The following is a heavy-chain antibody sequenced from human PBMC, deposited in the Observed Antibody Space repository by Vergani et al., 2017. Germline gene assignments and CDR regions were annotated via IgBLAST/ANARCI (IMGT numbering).Heavy chain of an antibody. V-gene: IGHV3-30*18. CDR3: AKDPRYSSSSGFDY. CDR2: ISNDGGNK. CDR1: GFSFGSYG. J-gene: IGHJ4*02. D-gene: IGHD6-6*01. Sequence: QVQLVESGGNVVQSGTSLRLSCAASGFSFGSYGMHWVRQSPGKGLEWVAVISNDGGNKYYADSVKGRFTIYKDNSKNTLYLQMNSLRAEDTAVYYCAKDPRYSSSSGFDYWGQGTLVTVSS.